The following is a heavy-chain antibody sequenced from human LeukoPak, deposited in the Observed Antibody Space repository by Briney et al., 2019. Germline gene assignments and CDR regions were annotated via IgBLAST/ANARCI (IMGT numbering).Heavy chain of an antibody. CDR1: GFTVNDY. J-gene: IGHJ4*02. V-gene: IGHV3-21*01. D-gene: IGHD3-22*01. Sequence: GGSLRLSCEASGFTVNDYMSWIRQAPGKGLEWVSSITSSSSYIYYADSVKGRFTISRDNAKNSLYLQMNSLRAEDTAVYYCARHVVAVGFDYWGQGTLVTVSS. CDR2: ITSSSSYI. CDR3: ARHVVAVGFDY.